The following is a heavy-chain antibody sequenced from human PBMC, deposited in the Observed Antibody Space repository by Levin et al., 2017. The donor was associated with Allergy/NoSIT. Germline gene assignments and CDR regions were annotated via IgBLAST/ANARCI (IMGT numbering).Heavy chain of an antibody. D-gene: IGHD3-10*01. Sequence: GGSLRLSCAASGFTFNIYAMHWVRQAPGEGLEWVAVILSDGSKEYYADSVKGRFTISRDNSKNTLYLQMNSLRPEDTAVYYCARDQYYSGSGIYSSSDYWGQGTLVTVSS. CDR2: ILSDGSKE. J-gene: IGHJ4*02. CDR3: ARDQYYSGSGIYSSSDY. V-gene: IGHV3-30-3*01. CDR1: GFTFNIYA.